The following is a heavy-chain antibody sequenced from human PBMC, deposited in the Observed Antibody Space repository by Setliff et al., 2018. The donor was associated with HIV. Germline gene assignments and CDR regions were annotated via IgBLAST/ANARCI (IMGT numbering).Heavy chain of an antibody. V-gene: IGHV4-59*01. CDR2: IHYNGNT. CDR1: GGSISSYY. J-gene: IGHJ3*01. D-gene: IGHD3-10*01. Sequence: SETLSLTCTVSGGSISSYYWSWIRQPPGKGLEWIGYIHYNGNTKYNPSLKSRVTISVDMSNNQFSLNLRSATAADTAVYYCARVGDYDGSGTYYNDDAFDVWGQGTMVTVSS. CDR3: ARVGDYDGSGTYYNDDAFDV.